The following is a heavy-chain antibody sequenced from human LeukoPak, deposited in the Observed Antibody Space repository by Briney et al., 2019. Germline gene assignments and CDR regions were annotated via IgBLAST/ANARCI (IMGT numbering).Heavy chain of an antibody. CDR2: INPRSGST. J-gene: IGHJ3*02. Sequence: ASVKVSFKASGYTFTSYYMHWLRQAPGQGLEWMGIINPRSGSTSYAQKYQGRVTMTRDTSASTVYMELSSLSSEDTAVYYCARGGRERYSSGWTDAFDIWGQGTMVTVSS. CDR1: GYTFTSYY. D-gene: IGHD6-19*01. V-gene: IGHV1-46*01. CDR3: ARGGRERYSSGWTDAFDI.